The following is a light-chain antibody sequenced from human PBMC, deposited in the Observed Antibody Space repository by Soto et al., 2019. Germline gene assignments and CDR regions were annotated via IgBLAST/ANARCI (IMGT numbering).Light chain of an antibody. J-gene: IGKJ4*01. CDR2: KAS. CDR1: QSISTW. Sequence: DIQMTQSPSTLSASVGDRVTITCRASQSISTWLAWYQQKPGKAPKVLIYKASNLESGVPSRFSGSGSGTEFSLTMSCLQPDDFAAYYCQQYNSFPLTFGGGPKVDIK. CDR3: QQYNSFPLT. V-gene: IGKV1-5*03.